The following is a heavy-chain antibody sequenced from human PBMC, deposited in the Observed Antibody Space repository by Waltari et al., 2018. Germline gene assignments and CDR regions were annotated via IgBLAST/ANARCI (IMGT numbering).Heavy chain of an antibody. CDR1: GVRFGHYS. CDR2: MTADGRSR. CDR3: AKADFGDPFWYFDL. J-gene: IGHJ2*01. Sequence: EVQLLESGGGLVQPGGSLRLSCAASGVRFGHYSLAWVRQAPGKGLEWVSTMTADGRSRNYADSVKGRFTISRDNSQNTLDLQMNTLRAEDTAVYFCAKADFGDPFWYFDLWGRGTLVTVSA. V-gene: IGHV3-23*01. D-gene: IGHD4-17*01.